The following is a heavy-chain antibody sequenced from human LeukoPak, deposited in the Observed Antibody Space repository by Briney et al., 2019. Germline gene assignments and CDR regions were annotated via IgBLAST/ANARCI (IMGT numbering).Heavy chain of an antibody. CDR1: GGSISSTTHY. CDR2: IFYSGST. CDR3: ARHVILWFGELFDY. J-gene: IGHJ4*02. V-gene: IGHV4-39*01. D-gene: IGHD3-10*01. Sequence: SETLSLTCTVSGGSISSTTHYWGWIRQPPGKGLEWIGSIFYSGSTYYNSSLKSRVTISVDTSKNHFSLSQSSVTAADTAVYYCARHVILWFGELFDYLGQGTLVTVSS.